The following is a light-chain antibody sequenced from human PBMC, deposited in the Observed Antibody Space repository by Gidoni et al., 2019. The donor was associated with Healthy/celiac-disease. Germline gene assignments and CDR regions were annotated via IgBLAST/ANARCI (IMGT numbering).Light chain of an antibody. J-gene: IGKJ4*01. CDR3: QQSYSTPFT. Sequence: DIQMTHSPSSLSASVGDRVTITCRASQSISSYLNWYQQKPGKAPKLLIYAASSLESGVPSRFSGSGSGTDFTLTISRLQPEDFATYYCQQSYSTPFTFGGGTKVEIK. CDR2: AAS. V-gene: IGKV1-39*01. CDR1: QSISSY.